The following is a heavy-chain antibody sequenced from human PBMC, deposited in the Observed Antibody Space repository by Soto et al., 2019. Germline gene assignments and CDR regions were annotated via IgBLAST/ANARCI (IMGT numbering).Heavy chain of an antibody. V-gene: IGHV4-59*08. CDR1: GGSISSYY. J-gene: IGHJ6*03. D-gene: IGHD3-3*01. Sequence: SETLSLTCTVSGGSISSYYWSWIRQPPGKGLEWIGYIYYSGSTNYNPSLKSRVTISVDTSKNQFSLKLSSVTAADTAVYYCARLFWSDYYYYYMDVWGKGTTVTVSS. CDR3: ARLFWSDYYYYYMDV. CDR2: IYYSGST.